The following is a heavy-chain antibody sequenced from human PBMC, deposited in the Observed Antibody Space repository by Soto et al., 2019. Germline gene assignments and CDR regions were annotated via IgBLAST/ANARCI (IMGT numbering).Heavy chain of an antibody. CDR2: ISSSSSYI. Sequence: EVQLVESGGGLVKPGGSLRLSCAASGFTFSSYSMNWVRQAPGKGLEWVSSISSSSSYIYYADSVKGRFTISRDNAKNSLYLQMNSLRAEDTAVYYCARVAVAGTWAAYFQHGGQGTLVTVSS. CDR1: GFTFSSYS. V-gene: IGHV3-21*01. J-gene: IGHJ1*01. CDR3: ARVAVAGTWAAYFQH. D-gene: IGHD6-19*01.